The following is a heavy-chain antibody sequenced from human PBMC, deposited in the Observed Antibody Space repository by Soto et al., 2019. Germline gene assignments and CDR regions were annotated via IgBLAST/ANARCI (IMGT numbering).Heavy chain of an antibody. CDR3: ARDRMTTEGQDYYGMDV. D-gene: IGHD4-4*01. V-gene: IGHV4-31*03. Sequence: SETLSLTCTVSGGSISSGGYYWSWIRQHPGKGLEWIGYIYYSGSTYYNPSLKSRVTISVDTSKNQFSLKLSSVTAADTAVYYCARDRMTTEGQDYYGMDVWGQGTTVTVSS. CDR1: GGSISSGGYY. J-gene: IGHJ6*02. CDR2: IYYSGST.